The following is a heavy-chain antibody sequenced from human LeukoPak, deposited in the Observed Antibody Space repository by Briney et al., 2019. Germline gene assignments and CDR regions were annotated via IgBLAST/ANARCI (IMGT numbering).Heavy chain of an antibody. V-gene: IGHV4-38-2*02. J-gene: IGHJ5*02. CDR2: IYHSGST. D-gene: IGHD3-10*01. Sequence: SETLSLTCTVSGYSISSDYYWGWIRRPPGKGLEWIGSIYHSGSTYYNPSLKSRVTISVDTSKNQFSLKVRSVTAADTAVYYCARVSTYNTAYGGFDPWGQGTLVTVSS. CDR1: GYSISSDYY. CDR3: ARVSTYNTAYGGFDP.